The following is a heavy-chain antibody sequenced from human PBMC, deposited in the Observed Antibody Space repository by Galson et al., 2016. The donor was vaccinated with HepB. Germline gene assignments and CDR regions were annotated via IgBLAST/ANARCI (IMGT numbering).Heavy chain of an antibody. CDR1: GFSVSNND. CDR2: SYSGGRT. V-gene: IGHV3-53*01. Sequence: SLRLSCAASGFSVSNNDASWVRQAPGKGLEWVSVSYSGGRTCYADSVQGRFTVSRDDSKNTLYLQMNSLRVEDTAVYYCAREGCINGVCHLDGFDVWGQGTMVTVSS. J-gene: IGHJ3*01. CDR3: AREGCINGVCHLDGFDV. D-gene: IGHD2-8*01.